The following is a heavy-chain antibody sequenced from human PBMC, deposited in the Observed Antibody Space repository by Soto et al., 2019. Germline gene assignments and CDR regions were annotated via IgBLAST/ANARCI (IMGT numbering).Heavy chain of an antibody. CDR3: TRVHQDYYYYGMDV. CDR2: IRSKAYGGTT. V-gene: IGHV3-49*03. J-gene: IGHJ6*02. Sequence: GGSLRLSCTASGFTFGDYAMSWFRQALGKGLEWVGFIRSKAYGGTTEYAASVKGRFTISRDDSKSIAYLQMNSLKTEDTAVYYCTRVHQDYYYYGMDVWGQGTTVTVSS. CDR1: GFTFGDYA.